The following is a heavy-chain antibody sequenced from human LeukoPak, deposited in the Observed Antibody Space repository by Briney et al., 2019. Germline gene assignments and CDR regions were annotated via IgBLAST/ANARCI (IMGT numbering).Heavy chain of an antibody. CDR2: IYSGGST. D-gene: IGHD3-10*01. CDR3: ARGQFYYGSGTFYPLDS. J-gene: IGHJ4*02. CDR1: RFTVSNNY. V-gene: IGHV3-66*01. Sequence: GGSLRLSCAASRFTVSNNYIAWVRQAPGKGLEWVSVIYSGGSTYYADSVKGRFSLSRDNSKNTLYLQMNSLTDEDTAVYHCARGQFYYGSGTFYPLDSWGQGTLVTVSS.